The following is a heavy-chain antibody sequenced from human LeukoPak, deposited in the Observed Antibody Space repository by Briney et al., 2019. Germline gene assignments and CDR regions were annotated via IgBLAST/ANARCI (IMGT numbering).Heavy chain of an antibody. J-gene: IGHJ6*03. Sequence: SETLSLTCAVYGGSFSGYSWTWIRQSPEKGLEWIGEITDSGATKYNPSLRSRLTMSVDTSKNQFSLKLTSVTAADSAIYYCARLRVYHYYYMDLWGKGTTVTVSS. CDR2: ITDSGAT. V-gene: IGHV4-34*01. CDR3: ARLRVYHYYYMDL. CDR1: GGSFSGYS.